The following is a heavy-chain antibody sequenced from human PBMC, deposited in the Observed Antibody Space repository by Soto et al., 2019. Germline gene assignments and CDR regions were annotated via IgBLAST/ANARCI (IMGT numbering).Heavy chain of an antibody. CDR2: FDPEDGET. CDR1: GDTLTELA. J-gene: IGHJ6*03. CDR3: ATVPGGNDYYYYYMDV. D-gene: IGHD1-1*01. V-gene: IGHV1-24*01. Sequence: ASVKVACKVSGDTLTELARHWVRQAPGKGLEWMGGFDPEDGETIYAQKFQGRVTMTEDTSTDTAYVELSSLRSEDTAVYYCATVPGGNDYYYYYMDVWGKGTTVTVSS.